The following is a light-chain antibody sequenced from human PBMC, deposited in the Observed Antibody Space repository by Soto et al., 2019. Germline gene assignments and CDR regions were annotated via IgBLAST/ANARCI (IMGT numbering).Light chain of an antibody. Sequence: DIQMTQSPSTLSAGVGDRVTITCRASQRINTYLNWYQQKPGKAPTLLIYAASNLQSGVPSRFSGGGSGTDFTLTIHTLQPDDFATYFCQQCYTSPRTFGQGTKVEIK. CDR2: AAS. J-gene: IGKJ1*01. CDR1: QRINTY. V-gene: IGKV1-39*01. CDR3: QQCYTSPRT.